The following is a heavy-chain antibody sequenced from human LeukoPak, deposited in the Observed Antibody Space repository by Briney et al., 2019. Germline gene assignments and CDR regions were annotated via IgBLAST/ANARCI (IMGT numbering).Heavy chain of an antibody. D-gene: IGHD3-10*01. J-gene: IGHJ3*02. Sequence: SETLSLTCTVSGGSINDYYWNWIRQPPGKGLEWIGCIYNSGSTNFNPSLKSRVTISVDTSKNQFSLKLSSVTAADTAVYYCASQKYGSGSYRRAFDIWGQGTMVTVSS. CDR1: GGSINDYY. V-gene: IGHV4-59*01. CDR3: ASQKYGSGSYRRAFDI. CDR2: IYNSGST.